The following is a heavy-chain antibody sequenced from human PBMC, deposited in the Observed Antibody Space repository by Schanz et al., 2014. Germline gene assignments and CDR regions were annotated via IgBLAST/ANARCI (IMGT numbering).Heavy chain of an antibody. CDR1: GYTFTGYY. Sequence: QVQLVQSGAEVKKPGASVKVSCKASGYTFTGYYMHWVRQAPGQGLEWMGWINPNSGGTNYAQKFQGRVTMTRDTSISTAYMELSRLRYDDTAVYYCARAGQDFEYSSLSPIWYFDLWGRGTLVTVSS. J-gene: IGHJ2*01. CDR3: ARAGQDFEYSSLSPIWYFDL. CDR2: INPNSGGT. D-gene: IGHD6-6*01. V-gene: IGHV1-2*02.